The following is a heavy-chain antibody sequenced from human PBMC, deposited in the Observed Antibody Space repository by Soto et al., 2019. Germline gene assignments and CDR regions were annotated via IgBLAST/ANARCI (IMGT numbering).Heavy chain of an antibody. V-gene: IGHV3-23*01. CDR1: GFTFSSYA. CDR2: ISGSGGST. D-gene: IGHD4-17*01. J-gene: IGHJ6*02. Sequence: EVQLLESGGGLVQPGGSLRLSCAASGFTFSSYAMSWVRQAPGKGLEWVSAISGSGGSTYYADSVKGRFTISRDNSKNTLYLQMNSLRAEDTAVYYCANLLRHYYYGMDFWGQGTTVTVSS. CDR3: ANLLRHYYYGMDF.